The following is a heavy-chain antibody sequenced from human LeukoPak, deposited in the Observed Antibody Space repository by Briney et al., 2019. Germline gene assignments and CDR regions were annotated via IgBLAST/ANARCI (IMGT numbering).Heavy chain of an antibody. CDR1: GYSLSDLS. CDR2: FDPQDDET. D-gene: IGHD5-18*01. CDR3: TTTEYSSGYRDL. V-gene: IGHV1-24*01. J-gene: IGHJ5*02. Sequence: ASVTVSCKVSGYSLSDLSIHWVRHPPGKGLEGMGGFDPQDDETIYAKKFQGRVTMTEDTSTDTAYMELTRLRSEDTAVYYCTTTEYSSGYRDLWGQGTLVTVSS.